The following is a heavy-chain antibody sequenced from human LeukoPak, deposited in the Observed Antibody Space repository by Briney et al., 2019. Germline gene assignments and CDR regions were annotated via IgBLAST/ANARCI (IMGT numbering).Heavy chain of an antibody. CDR1: GFTFSSYA. V-gene: IGHV3-23*01. Sequence: GGSLRLSCAASGFTFSSYAMSWVRQAPGKGLEWVSAISGSGGSTYYAGSVKGRFTISRDNSKNTLYLQMNSLRAEDTAVYYCAKDGDAVAGIDPYYFDYWGQGTLVTVSS. CDR2: ISGSGGST. CDR3: AKDGDAVAGIDPYYFDY. D-gene: IGHD6-19*01. J-gene: IGHJ4*02.